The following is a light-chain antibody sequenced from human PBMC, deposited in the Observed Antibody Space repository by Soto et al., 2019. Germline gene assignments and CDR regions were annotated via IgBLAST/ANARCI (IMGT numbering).Light chain of an antibody. V-gene: IGKV3-15*01. CDR1: QSVSGD. CDR2: ATS. CDR3: HQYNKWPYT. Sequence: EAVMTQSPATLSVSPGERATLSCRASQSVSGDLAWYQQKTGQAPRLLIYATSTRATGIPARFSGSGSGTEFTLTITSLQSEDFAVYYCHQYNKWPYTFGPGTKVD. J-gene: IGKJ3*01.